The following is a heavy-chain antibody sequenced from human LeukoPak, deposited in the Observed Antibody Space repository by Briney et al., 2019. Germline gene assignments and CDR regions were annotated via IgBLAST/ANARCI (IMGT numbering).Heavy chain of an antibody. V-gene: IGHV3-15*01. D-gene: IGHD2-15*01. Sequence: GGSLRLSCGASGFTFSNAWMSWVRQAPGKGQEWVGRIKSKTDGGTTDYAAPVKGRFTISRDDSKNTLYLQMNSLKTEDTAVYYCTTPAGSCYSCALDIWGQGTMVTFSS. CDR2: IKSKTDGGTT. CDR1: GFTFSNAW. CDR3: TTPAGSCYSCALDI. J-gene: IGHJ3*02.